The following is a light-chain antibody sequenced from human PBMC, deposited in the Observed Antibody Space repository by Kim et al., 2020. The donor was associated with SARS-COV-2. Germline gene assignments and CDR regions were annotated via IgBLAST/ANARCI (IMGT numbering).Light chain of an antibody. CDR1: NIGSKS. CDR3: QVWDRSSDHGV. CDR2: YDS. Sequence: SYELTQPPSVSVAPGKTARITCGGNNIGSKSVHWYQQQPGQAPVLVIYYDSDRPSGIPERFSGSNSGNTATLTISRVEAGDEADYYCQVWDRSSDHGVFGGGTQLTVL. V-gene: IGLV3-21*04. J-gene: IGLJ2*01.